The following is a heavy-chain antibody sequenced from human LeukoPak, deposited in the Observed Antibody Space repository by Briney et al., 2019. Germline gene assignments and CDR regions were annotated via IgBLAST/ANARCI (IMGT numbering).Heavy chain of an antibody. CDR2: ISGSGGST. CDR3: PQALIASSSGYAPRSTFDS. V-gene: IGHV3-23*01. J-gene: IGHJ4*02. CDR1: GFTFSNYA. D-gene: IGHD5-18*01. Sequence: GGSLRLSCAASGFTFSNYAMSWVRQAPGKGLEWVSGISGSGGSTYYADSVKGHFTISRDNSKNTLYLQMNSLRAEDTAIYYCPQALIASSSGYAPRSTFDSWGQGTLVTVSS.